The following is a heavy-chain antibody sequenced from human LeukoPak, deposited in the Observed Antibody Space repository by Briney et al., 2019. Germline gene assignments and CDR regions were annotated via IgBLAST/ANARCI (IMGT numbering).Heavy chain of an antibody. Sequence: PGGSLRLSCAASGFTFSSYGMHWVRQAPGKGLEWVAFIRYDGSNKYYADSVKGRFTISRDNSKNTLYLQMNSLRAEDTAVYYCAKDGGSYSPDAFDIWGQGTMVTVSS. CDR1: GFTFSSYG. CDR2: IRYDGSNK. V-gene: IGHV3-30*02. D-gene: IGHD1-26*01. CDR3: AKDGGSYSPDAFDI. J-gene: IGHJ3*02.